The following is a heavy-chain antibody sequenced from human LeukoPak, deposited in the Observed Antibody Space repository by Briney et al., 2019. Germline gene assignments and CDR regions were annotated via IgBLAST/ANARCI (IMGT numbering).Heavy chain of an antibody. J-gene: IGHJ6*02. CDR3: ARAVYRSGWYFGGRYYYYGMDA. CDR2: IYYWGSN. V-gene: IGHV4-59*01. Sequence: PSETLSLTRSVSGGSISIFYWRCMRQPPGKGLEGIGYIYYWGSNNYNPSLKRRVTISRHTSKNQSSLKMSSVTAADTGVYYSARAVYRSGWYFGGRYYYYGMDAWGQGTTVTVSS. CDR1: GGSISIFY. D-gene: IGHD6-19*01.